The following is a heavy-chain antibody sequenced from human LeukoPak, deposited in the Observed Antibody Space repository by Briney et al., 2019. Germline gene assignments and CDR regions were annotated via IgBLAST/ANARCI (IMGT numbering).Heavy chain of an antibody. Sequence: SETLSLTCTVSGASISSYYWTWIRQPPGKGLEWIGYISYSGSTNYNPSLKSRVTISLATSKNQFSLKLSSVTAADTAVYYCARGFGSGYDVEAFDIWGQGTMVTVSS. CDR1: GASISSYY. CDR3: ARGFGSGYDVEAFDI. D-gene: IGHD5-12*01. CDR2: ISYSGST. V-gene: IGHV4-59*12. J-gene: IGHJ3*02.